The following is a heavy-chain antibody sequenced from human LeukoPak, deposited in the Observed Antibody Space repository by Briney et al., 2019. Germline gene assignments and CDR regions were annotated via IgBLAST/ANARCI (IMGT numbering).Heavy chain of an antibody. CDR1: GFTFSTYT. CDR2: ISSSSSYI. Sequence: GGSPRLSCAASGFTFSTYTMNWVSQAPGKGLEWVSTISSSSSYIYYGDSVKGRFTISRDNAKNSLYPQRNSLRAEDTAVYYCARAPYDSTGYETPLAFDIWGQGTMVTVSS. D-gene: IGHD3-22*01. V-gene: IGHV3-21*01. J-gene: IGHJ3*02. CDR3: ARAPYDSTGYETPLAFDI.